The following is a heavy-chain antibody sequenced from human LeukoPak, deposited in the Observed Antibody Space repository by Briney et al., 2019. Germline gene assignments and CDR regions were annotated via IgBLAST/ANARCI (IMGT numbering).Heavy chain of an antibody. CDR3: AKYSSGWYGISGFDP. CDR2: TYYRSQWYY. V-gene: IGHV6-1*01. Sequence: SQTLSLTCAISGDNVSSNSAAWNWIRQSPSRGLEWLGRTYYRSQWYYDYAVSVKSRITIKPDTSKNQFSLQLNSVTPEDTAVYYCAKYSSGWYGISGFDPWGQGALVTVSS. J-gene: IGHJ5*02. CDR1: GDNVSSNSAA. D-gene: IGHD6-19*01.